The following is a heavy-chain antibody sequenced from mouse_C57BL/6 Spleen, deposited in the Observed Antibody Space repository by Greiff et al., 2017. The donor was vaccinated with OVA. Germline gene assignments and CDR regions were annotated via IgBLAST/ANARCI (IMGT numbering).Heavy chain of an antibody. Sequence: VQLQQSGAELVRPGASVKLSCKASGYTFTSYGISWVKQRTGQGLEWIGELYPRSGNTYYNEKFKGKATLTVDKSSSTAYMELRSLTSEDSAVYYYAMGCNRESQYTMGYWGQGTSVTVSS. V-gene: IGHV1-81*01. CDR2: LYPRSGNT. D-gene: IGHD6-2*01. CDR3: AMGCNRESQYTMGY. CDR1: GYTFTSYG. J-gene: IGHJ4*01.